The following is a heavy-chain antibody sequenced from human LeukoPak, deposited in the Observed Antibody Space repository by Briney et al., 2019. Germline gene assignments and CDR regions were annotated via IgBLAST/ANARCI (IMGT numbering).Heavy chain of an antibody. V-gene: IGHV1-69*13. CDR2: IIPIFGTA. CDR3: ARVVGATTYYFDY. Sequence: ASVKVSCKASGGTFSSYAISWVRQAPGQGLEWMGGIIPIFGTANYAQKFQGRVTITADESTSTAYMELSSLRSEDTAVYYCARVVGATTYYFDYWGQGTLVTVSS. J-gene: IGHJ4*02. CDR1: GGTFSSYA. D-gene: IGHD1-26*01.